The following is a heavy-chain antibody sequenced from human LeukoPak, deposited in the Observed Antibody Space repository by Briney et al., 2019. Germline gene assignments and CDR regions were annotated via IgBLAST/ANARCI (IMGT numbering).Heavy chain of an antibody. D-gene: IGHD6-19*01. Sequence: LETLSLTCTVSRGSITPYYWTWIRQPPGKGLEWIGYIYYSGSTKYNPSLESRVSISIDTSKNQFSLTLNSVTAADTAIYYCARQRRSSGRRFDYWGQGTLVTVSS. V-gene: IGHV4-59*01. CDR2: IYYSGST. CDR3: ARQRRSSGRRFDY. CDR1: RGSITPYY. J-gene: IGHJ4*02.